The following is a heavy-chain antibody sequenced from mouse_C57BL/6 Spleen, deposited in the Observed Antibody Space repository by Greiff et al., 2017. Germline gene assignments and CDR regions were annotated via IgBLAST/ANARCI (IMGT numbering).Heavy chain of an antibody. CDR3: ARRRTVYDYDDAMDY. Sequence: VQLQESGAELAKPGASVKLSCKASGYNFTSSWMHWVKQRPGQGLEWIGYINPSSGYTTYNQKLKAKATLTADKSSSAAYMQLSSLTYEDSAVYYCARRRTVYDYDDAMDYWGQGTSVTVSS. CDR1: GYNFTSSW. D-gene: IGHD2-4*01. V-gene: IGHV1-7*01. CDR2: INPSSGYT. J-gene: IGHJ4*01.